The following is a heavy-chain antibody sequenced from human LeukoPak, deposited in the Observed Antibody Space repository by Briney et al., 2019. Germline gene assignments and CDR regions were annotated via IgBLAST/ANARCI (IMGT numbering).Heavy chain of an antibody. Sequence: PGGSLRLSCAASGFTFSNYEMNWVRQPPGKGREWVSYINSSGSTIYYADSVKGRFTISRDNAKNSLYLQMNSLRAGDTAVYYCAQIYTYGSAQFDYWGQGTLVTVSS. CDR3: AQIYTYGSAQFDY. J-gene: IGHJ4*02. D-gene: IGHD5-18*01. V-gene: IGHV3-48*03. CDR2: INSSGSTI. CDR1: GFTFSNYE.